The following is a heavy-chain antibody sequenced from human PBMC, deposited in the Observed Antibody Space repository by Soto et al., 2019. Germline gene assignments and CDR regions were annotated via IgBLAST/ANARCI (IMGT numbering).Heavy chain of an antibody. Sequence: QVQLVESGGGVVQPGRSLRLSCAASGFTFSSYGMHWVRQAPGKGLEWVAVISYDGSNKYYADSVKGRFTISRDNSKNTLDLQMNSLRAEDTAVYYCAKGLHTGGDCTAGVCFYYYYGMDVWGQGTTVTVSS. CDR2: ISYDGSNK. CDR1: GFTFSSYG. J-gene: IGHJ6*02. CDR3: AKGLHTGGDCTAGVCFYYYYGMDV. V-gene: IGHV3-30*18. D-gene: IGHD2-8*02.